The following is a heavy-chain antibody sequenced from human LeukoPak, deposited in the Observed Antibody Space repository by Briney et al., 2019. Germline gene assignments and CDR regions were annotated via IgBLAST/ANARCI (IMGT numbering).Heavy chain of an antibody. J-gene: IGHJ4*02. CDR1: GFTYSSYG. Sequence: QAGGSLRLSCAASGFTYSSYGMHWVRQAPGKGLEWVAFIRYDGSNKYYADSVKGRFTISRDNSKNTLYLQMNSLRAEDTAVYYCSKDQGESNDYGDFSFDYWGQGTLVTVSS. D-gene: IGHD4-17*01. V-gene: IGHV3-30*02. CDR2: IRYDGSNK. CDR3: SKDQGESNDYGDFSFDY.